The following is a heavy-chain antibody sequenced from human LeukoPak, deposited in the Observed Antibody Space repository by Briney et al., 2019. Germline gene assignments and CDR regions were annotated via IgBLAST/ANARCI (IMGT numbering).Heavy chain of an antibody. CDR2: IHYLGST. Sequence: SETLSLICSVSGDSMSHYYWSWLRQPPGKGLEWIGYIHYLGSTKYNPSLKSRLTISVDTSKSHFSLRLTSVTAADTGIYFCARTGTTFFDCWGQGTLVTVSS. CDR3: ARTGTTFFDC. V-gene: IGHV4-59*01. CDR1: GDSMSHYY. D-gene: IGHD1-7*01. J-gene: IGHJ4*02.